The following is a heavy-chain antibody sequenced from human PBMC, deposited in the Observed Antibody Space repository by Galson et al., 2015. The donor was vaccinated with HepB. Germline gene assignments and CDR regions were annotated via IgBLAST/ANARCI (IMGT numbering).Heavy chain of an antibody. V-gene: IGHV3-23*01. D-gene: IGHD2-8*02. CDR3: ASGGKFCTGGSCKH. Sequence: SLRLSCAASGFSFRSSAMTWVRQTPGMGLEWVSAISGDSNYIYYGDSVKGRFTISRDNSKNTLYLQMNSLRAEDTAAYYCASGGKFCTGGSCKHWGQGTLVTVSP. J-gene: IGHJ1*01. CDR2: ISGDSNYI. CDR1: GFSFRSSA.